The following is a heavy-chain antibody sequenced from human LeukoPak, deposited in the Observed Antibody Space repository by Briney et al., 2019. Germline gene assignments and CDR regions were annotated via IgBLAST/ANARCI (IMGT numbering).Heavy chain of an antibody. D-gene: IGHD3-3*01. J-gene: IGHJ3*02. CDR3: RTFGVVIRDAFDI. CDR2: INPSGGST. V-gene: IGHV1-46*01. Sequence: ASVKVSCKASGYTFTSYYMHWVRQAPGQGLEWMGIINPSGGSTSYAQKFQGRVTMTRDTSTSTVYMELSSLRSEDTAVYYCRTFGVVIRDAFDIWGQGTMVTVSS. CDR1: GYTFTSYY.